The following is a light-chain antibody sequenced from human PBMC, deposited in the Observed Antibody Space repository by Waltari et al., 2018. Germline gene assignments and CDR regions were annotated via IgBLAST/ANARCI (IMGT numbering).Light chain of an antibody. CDR3: QKYEALPAT. V-gene: IGKV3-20*01. Sequence: EIVLTQSLGTLSLSPGERATLSCRASQSVGRYLAWYQQKPGQAPRLLIYGASTRATGIPDRFSGSGSGTDFSLIISRLEPEDFAVYFCQKYEALPATFGQGTKVEIK. CDR1: QSVGRY. CDR2: GAS. J-gene: IGKJ1*01.